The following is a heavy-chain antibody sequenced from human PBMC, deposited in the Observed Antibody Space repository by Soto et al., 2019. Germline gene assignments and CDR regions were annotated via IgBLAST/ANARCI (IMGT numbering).Heavy chain of an antibody. V-gene: IGHV3-30*02. D-gene: IGHD6-25*01. CDR2: LTYDGVTE. Sequence: PGGSLRLSCVGSGFSFNDYVVHWVRQAAGKGLEWVASLTYDGVTEYYADSVKGRFTMSRDNSKRTLYLHMDSLRPEDTGVYYCARVRLSSAVNDALDVWGQGTTVTVS. J-gene: IGHJ3*01. CDR3: ARVRLSSAVNDALDV. CDR1: GFSFNDYV.